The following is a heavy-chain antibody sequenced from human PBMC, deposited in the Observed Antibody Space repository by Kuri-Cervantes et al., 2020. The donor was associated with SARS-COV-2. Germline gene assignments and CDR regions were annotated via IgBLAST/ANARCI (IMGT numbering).Heavy chain of an antibody. CDR3: AKDYRITIFGVVIRSYYYYMDV. J-gene: IGHJ6*03. D-gene: IGHD3-3*01. Sequence: GGSLRLSCAASGFTFSSYAMHWVRQAPGKGLEYVSAISSNGGSTYYANSVKGRFTISRDNSRNTLYLQMGSLRAEDMAVYYCAKDYRITIFGVVIRSYYYYMDVWGKGTTVTVSS. CDR1: GFTFSSYA. CDR2: ISSNGGST. V-gene: IGHV3-64*01.